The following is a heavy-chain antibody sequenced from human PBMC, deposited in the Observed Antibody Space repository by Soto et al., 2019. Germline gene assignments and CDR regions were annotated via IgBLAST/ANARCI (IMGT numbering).Heavy chain of an antibody. J-gene: IGHJ6*02. CDR1: GFPVISNY. Sequence: GGSLRLSCASSGFPVISNYMSCFRQAPGKGLDGVSVIYSGGSTYYADSVRGRFTISRDNSKNTLYLQMKSLRAEDTAVYYCARDPPATRHGMDVWGQGTTVTVSS. CDR3: ARDPPATRHGMDV. V-gene: IGHV3-53*01. CDR2: IYSGGST.